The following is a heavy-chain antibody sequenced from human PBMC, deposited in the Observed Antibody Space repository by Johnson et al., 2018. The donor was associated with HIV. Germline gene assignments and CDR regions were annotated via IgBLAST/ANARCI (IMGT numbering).Heavy chain of an antibody. J-gene: IGHJ3*02. CDR2: ISYDGSNK. CDR3: AGGSAYCGGDCHDAYDI. Sequence: QVLLVESGGGVVQPGRSLRLSCAASGFTFSSYAMHWVRQAPGKGLEWVAVISYDGSNKYYADPVKGRFTISRDNSKNTLYLQMNSLRAEDTAVYYCAGGSAYCGGDCHDAYDIWGQGTMVTVSS. CDR1: GFTFSSYA. D-gene: IGHD2-21*02. V-gene: IGHV3-30-3*01.